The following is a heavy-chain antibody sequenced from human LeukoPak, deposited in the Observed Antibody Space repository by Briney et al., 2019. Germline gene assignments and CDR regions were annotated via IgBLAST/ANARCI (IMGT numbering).Heavy chain of an antibody. CDR1: GFTFDDYA. CDR3: AKGRGSNSNWYFDL. J-gene: IGHJ2*01. Sequence: PGGSLRLSCAASGFTFDDYAMHWVRQAPGKGLEWVSGISWNSGSIGYADSVKGRFTISRDNAKNSLYLQMNSLRAEDTALYYCAKGRGSNSNWYFDLWGRGTLVTVSS. V-gene: IGHV3-9*01. CDR2: ISWNSGSI. D-gene: IGHD4-23*01.